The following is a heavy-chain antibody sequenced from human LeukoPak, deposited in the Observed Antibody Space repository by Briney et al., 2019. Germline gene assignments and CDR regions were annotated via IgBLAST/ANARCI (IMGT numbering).Heavy chain of an antibody. Sequence: GGSLRLSCAASGFTFSDYYMSWVRQAPGKGLEWVSYISSSGSTIYYADSVKGRFTISRDNAKNSLYLQMNSLRAEDTAVYYCTRSGIYSSAWSDYWGQGILVTVSS. J-gene: IGHJ4*02. CDR1: GFTFSDYY. D-gene: IGHD6-19*01. CDR3: TRSGIYSSAWSDY. CDR2: ISSSGSTI. V-gene: IGHV3-11*01.